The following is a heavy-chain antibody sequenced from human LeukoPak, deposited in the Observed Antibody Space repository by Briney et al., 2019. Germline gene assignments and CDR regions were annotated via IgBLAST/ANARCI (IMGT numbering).Heavy chain of an antibody. D-gene: IGHD3-3*01. CDR3: TRGRGYGDSGMDV. Sequence: SQTLSLTCAISGDRVSSNSAAWNWIRQSPSRGLEWLGRTYYRSKWYNDYAISVKSRISINPDTSKNQFSLQLSSVTPEDTAVYYCTRGRGYGDSGMDVWGQGTTVTVSS. V-gene: IGHV6-1*01. J-gene: IGHJ6*02. CDR2: TYYRSKWYN. CDR1: GDRVSSNSAA.